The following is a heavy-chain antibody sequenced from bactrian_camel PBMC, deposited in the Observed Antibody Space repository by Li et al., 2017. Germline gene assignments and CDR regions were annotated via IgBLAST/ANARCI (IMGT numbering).Heavy chain of an antibody. Sequence: HVQLVESGGGSVQAGGSLRLSCAVSGDTHSARCMGWFRQSPGNERERERVASIDAGGATSYADSVKGRFTISKDKAKNTLWLQMRSLKPEDAGVYFCAAGWGHCDLQADFRAWGQGTQVTVS. V-gene: IGHV3S53*01. D-gene: IGHD3*01. J-gene: IGHJ6*01. CDR1: GDTHSARC. CDR3: AAGWGHCDLQADFRA. CDR2: IDAGGAT.